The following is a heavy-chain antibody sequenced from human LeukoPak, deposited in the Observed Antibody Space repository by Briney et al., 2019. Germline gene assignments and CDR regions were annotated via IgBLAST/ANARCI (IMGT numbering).Heavy chain of an antibody. Sequence: GGSLRLSCAASGFTLINYGMNWVRQAPGKGLEWISYMSTTSTTIYYADSVKGRFTISRDKAENSLYLQMNTLRAEDTAVYYCARDRFGDYVKGFAGFFDSWGQGNVVTVSS. J-gene: IGHJ4*02. CDR1: GFTLINYG. CDR3: ARDRFGDYVKGFAGFFDS. CDR2: MSTTSTTI. D-gene: IGHD2-21*02. V-gene: IGHV3-48*01.